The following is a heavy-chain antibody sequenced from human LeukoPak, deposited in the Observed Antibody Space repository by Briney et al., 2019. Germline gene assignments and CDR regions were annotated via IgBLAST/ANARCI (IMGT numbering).Heavy chain of an antibody. Sequence: GGSLRLSCVASRFTFGDYAMHWVRQAPGKGLEWVSSITWNSGSLNYADSVKGRFTISRDNAKNSLFLHMNSLRAEDTAFYYCAKDRRIVGPTTAFDIWGQGTMVTVSS. V-gene: IGHV3-9*01. CDR2: ITWNSGSL. CDR3: AKDRRIVGPTTAFDI. D-gene: IGHD1-26*01. J-gene: IGHJ3*02. CDR1: RFTFGDYA.